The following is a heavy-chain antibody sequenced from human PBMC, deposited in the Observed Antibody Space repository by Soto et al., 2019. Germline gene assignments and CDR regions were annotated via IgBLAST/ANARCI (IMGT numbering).Heavy chain of an antibody. CDR3: ARGGYYSPIVVVPGNWFDP. V-gene: IGHV4-59*12. D-gene: IGHD2-2*01. CDR1: GTSISSYY. Sequence: PSETLSLTCTVSGTSISSYYWSWIRQPPGKGLEWIANIHYSGTTNYNPSLESRVTLSVDTSKNQFSLKLSSVTAADTAVYYCARGGYYSPIVVVPGNWFDPWGQGTLVTSPQ. J-gene: IGHJ5*02. CDR2: IHYSGTT.